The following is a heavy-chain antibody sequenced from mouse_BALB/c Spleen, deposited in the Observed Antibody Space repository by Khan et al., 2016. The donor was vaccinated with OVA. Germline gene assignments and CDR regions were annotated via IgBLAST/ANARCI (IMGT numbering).Heavy chain of an antibody. V-gene: IGHV1S81*02. J-gene: IGHJ2*01. Sequence: QVQLKESGAELVKAGASVKMSCKASGYTFTSYWMHWVKQRLGQGLEWFAETNPTNGRTYYNEKFKSKATLTVDKSSSTASMLLSGPTYDDSAVYYCARIKKIVATYFDYWGQGTTLTVSS. CDR2: TNPTNGRT. CDR1: GYTFTSYW. D-gene: IGHD1-1*01. CDR3: ARIKKIVATYFDY.